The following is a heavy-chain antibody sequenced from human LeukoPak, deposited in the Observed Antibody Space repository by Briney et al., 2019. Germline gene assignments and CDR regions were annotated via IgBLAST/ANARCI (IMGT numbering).Heavy chain of an antibody. Sequence: SGTLSLTCTVSGGSISSGGYYWSWISQHPGKGLEWIGYIYYSGSTYYNPSLKSRVTISVDTSKNQFSLKLSSVTAADTAVYYCARVADCSGGSCSFDYWGQGTLVTVSS. V-gene: IGHV4-31*03. D-gene: IGHD2-15*01. CDR1: GGSISSGGYY. CDR3: ARVADCSGGSCSFDY. CDR2: IYYSGST. J-gene: IGHJ4*02.